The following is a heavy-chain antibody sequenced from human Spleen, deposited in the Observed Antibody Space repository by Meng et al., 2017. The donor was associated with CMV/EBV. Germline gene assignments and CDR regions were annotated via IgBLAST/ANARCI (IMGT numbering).Heavy chain of an antibody. CDR3: TSGSYPGFDL. D-gene: IGHD3-16*02. CDR1: RFDIAEYY. V-gene: IGHV3-11*04. Sequence: LSLTCVGSRFDIAEYYMNWIRQAPGKRMEWVSYISSTGKNTYYADSVKGRFTISRDNAKNSLFLQMSSLRDEDTAVYYCTSGSYPGFDLWGQGTLVTVSS. J-gene: IGHJ4*02. CDR2: ISSTGKNT.